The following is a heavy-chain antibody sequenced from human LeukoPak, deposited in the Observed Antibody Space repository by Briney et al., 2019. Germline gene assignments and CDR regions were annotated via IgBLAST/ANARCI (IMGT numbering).Heavy chain of an antibody. V-gene: IGHV3-15*01. CDR1: GFPFSNAW. CDR2: IKSKTDGGKT. CDR3: STVSPYYGSGTTSPDS. D-gene: IGHD3-10*01. J-gene: IGHJ4*02. Sequence: GGSLRLSCAASGFPFSNAWMSWVRQAPGKGLEWVGRIKSKTDGGKTDYAAPVQGRFSISRDDSENTLYQQMNGLNTEDTAVYYCSTVSPYYGSGTTSPDSWGQGTLVVVSS.